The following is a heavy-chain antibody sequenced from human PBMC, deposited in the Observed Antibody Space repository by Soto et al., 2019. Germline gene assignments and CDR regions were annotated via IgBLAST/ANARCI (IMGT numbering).Heavy chain of an antibody. CDR2: IIPIFGTA. J-gene: IGHJ5*02. Sequence: SVKVSCKASGGTFSSYAISWVRQAPGQGLEWMGGIIPIFGTANYAQKFQGRVTITADESTSTAYMELSSLRSEDTAVYYCARRAVVPAARNWFDPWGQGTLVTV. D-gene: IGHD2-2*01. CDR3: ARRAVVPAARNWFDP. V-gene: IGHV1-69*13. CDR1: GGTFSSYA.